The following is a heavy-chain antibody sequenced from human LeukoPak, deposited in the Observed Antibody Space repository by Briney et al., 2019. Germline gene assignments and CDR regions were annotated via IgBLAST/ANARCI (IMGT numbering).Heavy chain of an antibody. D-gene: IGHD5-18*01. CDR3: VKEPRGYSFSFDI. Sequence: GGSLRLSCAASGFTFSTCAINWVRQAPGKGLVWVSAISGSGSKTFYADSVKGRFTISRDNPKNTLYLQMNSLRPEDTAVYYCVKEPRGYSFSFDIWGQGTMVTVSS. J-gene: IGHJ3*02. V-gene: IGHV3-23*01. CDR2: ISGSGSKT. CDR1: GFTFSTCA.